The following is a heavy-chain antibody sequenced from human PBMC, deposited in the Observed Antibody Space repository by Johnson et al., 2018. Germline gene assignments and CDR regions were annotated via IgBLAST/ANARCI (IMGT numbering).Heavy chain of an antibody. D-gene: IGHD2-15*01. Sequence: VQLVQSGGGLVQPGGSXRLSCAASGFTFSTYAMTWVRQAPGKGLEWVSAIGGSGDSTYYADSVRGRFTIYRDNVYNTLHLQMNTLRVEDPAGYYCAKEGVAGTSSSGYYGMDVWGQGTTVTVSS. CDR2: IGGSGDST. V-gene: IGHV3-23*04. CDR3: AKEGVAGTSSSGYYGMDV. CDR1: GFTFSTYA. J-gene: IGHJ6*02.